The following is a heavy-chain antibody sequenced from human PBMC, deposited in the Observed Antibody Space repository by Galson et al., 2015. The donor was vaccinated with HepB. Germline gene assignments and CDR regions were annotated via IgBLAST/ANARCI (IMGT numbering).Heavy chain of an antibody. V-gene: IGHV3-11*06. Sequence: SLRLSCAASGFTFSDYYMSWIRQAPGKGLEWVSYISSSSSYTNYADSVKGRFTISRDNAKNSLYLQMNSLRAEDTAVYYCARGRYSSSWWLDYWGQGTLVTVSS. D-gene: IGHD6-13*01. CDR3: ARGRYSSSWWLDY. CDR1: GFTFSDYY. J-gene: IGHJ4*02. CDR2: ISSSSSYT.